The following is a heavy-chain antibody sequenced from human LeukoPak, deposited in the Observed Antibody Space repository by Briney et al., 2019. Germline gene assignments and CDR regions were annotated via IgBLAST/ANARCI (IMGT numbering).Heavy chain of an antibody. CDR2: INGSGGST. CDR1: GFTFSSYA. CDR3: AKGLSGYYGLADY. V-gene: IGHV3-23*01. D-gene: IGHD3-10*01. Sequence: PGGSLRLSCAASGFTFSSYAMSWVHQAPGKGLEWVSAINGSGGSTYYADSVKGRFTISRDNSKNTLYLQMNSLRAEDTAVYYCAKGLSGYYGLADYWGQGTLVTVSS. J-gene: IGHJ4*02.